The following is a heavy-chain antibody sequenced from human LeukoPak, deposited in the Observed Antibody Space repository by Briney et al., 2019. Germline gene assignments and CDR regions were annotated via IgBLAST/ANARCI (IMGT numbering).Heavy chain of an antibody. CDR2: INHSGST. CDR1: GVSISSYY. CDR3: ASRPESNWFDP. Sequence: SETLSLTCTVSGVSISSYYWSWIRQPPGKGLEWIGEINHSGSTNYNPSLKSRVTISVDTSKNQFSLKLNSVTAADTAVYYCASRPESNWFDPWGQGTLVTVSS. J-gene: IGHJ5*02. V-gene: IGHV4-34*01. D-gene: IGHD6-6*01.